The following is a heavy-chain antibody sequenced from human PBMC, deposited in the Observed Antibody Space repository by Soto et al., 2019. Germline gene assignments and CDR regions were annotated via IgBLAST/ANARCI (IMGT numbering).Heavy chain of an antibody. CDR3: AREGLITYYYGMDV. D-gene: IGHD3-10*01. CDR1: GGSIGSGDYY. Sequence: SETLSLTCTVSGGSIGSGDYYWSWIRQPPGKGLEWIGYIYYSGSTYYNPSLKSRVTISVDTSKNQFSLKLSSVTAADTAVYYCAREGLITYYYGMDVWGQGTTVTVSS. J-gene: IGHJ6*02. CDR2: IYYSGST. V-gene: IGHV4-30-4*01.